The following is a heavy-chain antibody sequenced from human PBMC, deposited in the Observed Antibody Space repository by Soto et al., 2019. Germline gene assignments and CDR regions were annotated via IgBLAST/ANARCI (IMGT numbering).Heavy chain of an antibody. CDR1: GFTFSSYW. J-gene: IGHJ4*02. CDR2: INSDGSST. D-gene: IGHD6-25*01. CDR3: VRSSLGVAAATREDY. Sequence: GGSLILSCAASGFTFSSYWMHWVRQAPGKGLVWVSRINSDGSSTSYADSVKGRFTISRDNAKNTLYLQMNSLRAEDTAVYYCVRSSLGVAAATREDYWGQGTLVTVSS. V-gene: IGHV3-74*01.